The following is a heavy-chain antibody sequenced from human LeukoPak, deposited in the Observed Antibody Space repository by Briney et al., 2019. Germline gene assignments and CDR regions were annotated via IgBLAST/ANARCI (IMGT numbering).Heavy chain of an antibody. CDR1: GGSFSGYY. D-gene: IGHD5-12*01. V-gene: IGHV4-34*01. CDR3: AGRDGYDWYY. CDR2: INHSGST. Sequence: SETLSLTCAVYGGSFSGYYWSWIRQPPGKGLEWIGEINHSGSTNYNPSLKSRVTISVDTCKNPFTLKLSSVTAADTAVYYCAGRDGYDWYYWGQGTLVTVSS. J-gene: IGHJ4*02.